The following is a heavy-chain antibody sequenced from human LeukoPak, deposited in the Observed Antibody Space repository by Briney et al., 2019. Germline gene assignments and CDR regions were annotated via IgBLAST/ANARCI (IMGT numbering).Heavy chain of an antibody. D-gene: IGHD4-23*01. Sequence: GGSLRLSCAASGFTFSSYAMSWVRQAPGKGLEWVSGISGSGGSTHYADSVKGRFTISRDNSRNTLYLQMNSLRAEDTAVYYCARDDEDYGGNGGFDPWGQGTLVTVSS. CDR3: ARDDEDYGGNGGFDP. V-gene: IGHV3-23*01. J-gene: IGHJ5*02. CDR2: ISGSGGST. CDR1: GFTFSSYA.